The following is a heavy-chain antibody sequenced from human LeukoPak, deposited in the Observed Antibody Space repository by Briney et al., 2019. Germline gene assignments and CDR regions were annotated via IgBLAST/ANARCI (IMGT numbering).Heavy chain of an antibody. CDR3: ARIRGPTVYTYYMDV. V-gene: IGHV3-48*04. Sequence: GRSLRLSCAASGFTFRGHGMNWVRQAPGKGLEWVSYISPGSTTIYYAESVQGRFTVSRDDAKNSLYLQVNSLSAEDTAVYYCARIRGPTVYTYYMDVWGKGTTVTVSS. J-gene: IGHJ6*03. CDR1: GFTFRGHG. CDR2: ISPGSTTI. D-gene: IGHD4-17*01.